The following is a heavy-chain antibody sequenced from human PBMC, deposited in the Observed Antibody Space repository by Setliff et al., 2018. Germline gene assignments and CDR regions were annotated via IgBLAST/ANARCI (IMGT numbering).Heavy chain of an antibody. J-gene: IGHJ6*03. CDR3: ATGDFYYYMVV. CDR1: GGSISSHY. V-gene: IGHV4-59*11. Sequence: PSETLSLTCTVSGGSISSHYWSWIRQPPGKGLEWIGYIYYSGSTNYNPSLKSRVTISVDTSKNQFSLELSSVTAADTAVYFCATGDFYYYMVVWGKGTTVTVSS. CDR2: IYYSGST.